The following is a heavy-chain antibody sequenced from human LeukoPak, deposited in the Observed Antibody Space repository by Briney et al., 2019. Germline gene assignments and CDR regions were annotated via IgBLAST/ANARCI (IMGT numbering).Heavy chain of an antibody. Sequence: ASVKVSCKASVYTFTSYYMHWVRQAPGQGLEWMGIINPSGGSTSYAQKFQGRVTMTRDTSTSTVYMELSSLRSEDTAVYYCAREAEGYDSSGYVDYWGQGTLVTVSS. D-gene: IGHD3-22*01. CDR3: AREAEGYDSSGYVDY. J-gene: IGHJ4*02. CDR1: VYTFTSYY. V-gene: IGHV1-46*03. CDR2: INPSGGST.